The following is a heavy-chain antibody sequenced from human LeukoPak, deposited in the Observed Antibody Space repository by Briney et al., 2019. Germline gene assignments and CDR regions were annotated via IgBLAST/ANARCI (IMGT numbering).Heavy chain of an antibody. CDR1: GFTFSKYV. CDR3: AKDARAYGSGPLDY. J-gene: IGHJ4*02. V-gene: IGHV3-23*01. D-gene: IGHD3-10*01. CDR2: ISTGGGST. Sequence: GGSLRLSCAASGFTFSKYVMRWVRQAPGKVLEWVSAISTGGGSTYYAASVKGRFTISRDNSKNTLYLQMNSLRAEDTAVYYCAKDARAYGSGPLDYWGQGTLVTVSS.